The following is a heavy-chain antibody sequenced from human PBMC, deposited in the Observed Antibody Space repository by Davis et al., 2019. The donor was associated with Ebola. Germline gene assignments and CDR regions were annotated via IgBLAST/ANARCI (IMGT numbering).Heavy chain of an antibody. CDR1: GGSFSGYY. D-gene: IGHD3-22*01. CDR2: INHSGST. J-gene: IGHJ4*02. CDR3: ARAFPSRMIAY. V-gene: IGHV4-34*01. Sequence: SETLSLTCAVYGGSFSGYYWSWIRQPPGKGLEWIGEINHSGSTNYNPSLKSRVTISVDTSKNQFSLKLSSVTAADTAVYYCARAFPSRMIAYWGQGTLVTVSS.